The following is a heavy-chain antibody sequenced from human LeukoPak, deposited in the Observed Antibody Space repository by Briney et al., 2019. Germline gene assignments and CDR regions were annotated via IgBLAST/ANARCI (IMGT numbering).Heavy chain of an antibody. V-gene: IGHV4-38-2*02. D-gene: IGHD3-22*01. CDR3: ARDSSGYYDY. CDR2: IYHSGST. CDR1: GYSISSGYY. J-gene: IGHJ4*02. Sequence: SETLSLTCTVSGYSISSGYYWGWIRQPPGKGLEWIGSIYHSGSTYYNPSLKSRVTISVDTSKNQFSLKLSSVTAADTAVYYCARDSSGYYDYWGQGTLVTVSS.